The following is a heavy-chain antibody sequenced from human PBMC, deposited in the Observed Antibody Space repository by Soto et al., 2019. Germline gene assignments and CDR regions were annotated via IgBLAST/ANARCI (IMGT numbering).Heavy chain of an antibody. Sequence: GASVKVSCKASGYTFTSYAMHWVRQAPGQRLEWMGWINAGNGNTKYSQKFQGRVTITRDTSASTAYMELSSLRSEDTAVYYCARDIRAMVRGVGYYYYKDVWGKGTTVTVSS. D-gene: IGHD3-10*01. CDR3: ARDIRAMVRGVGYYYYKDV. CDR1: GYTFTSYA. V-gene: IGHV1-3*01. CDR2: INAGNGNT. J-gene: IGHJ6*03.